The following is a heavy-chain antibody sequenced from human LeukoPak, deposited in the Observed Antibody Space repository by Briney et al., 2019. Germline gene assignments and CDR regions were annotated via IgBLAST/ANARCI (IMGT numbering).Heavy chain of an antibody. CDR1: GGSFXGYY. V-gene: IGHV4-34*01. Sequence: VXGGSFXGYYXXWLRQPPGKGRXXXXEINXSGSTNYNPALTSRGTISVDTSKNQFSLKLSSVTAADTAVYYCACWTVTTQYYYYYYYMDVWGKGTTVTVSS. D-gene: IGHD4-17*01. J-gene: IGHJ6*03. CDR3: ACWTVTTQYYYYYYYMDV. CDR2: INXSGST.